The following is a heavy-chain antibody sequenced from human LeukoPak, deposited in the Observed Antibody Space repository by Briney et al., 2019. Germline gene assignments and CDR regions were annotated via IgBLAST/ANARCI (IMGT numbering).Heavy chain of an antibody. CDR1: GFTFSSYE. D-gene: IGHD2-8*01. Sequence: GGSLRLSCAASGFTFSSYEMNWVRQAPGKGLEWVSYISSSGSTIYYADSVKGRFTISRDNAKNSLYLQMNSLRAEDTAVYYCARLGGYCTNGVCYTEDWFDPWSQGTLVTVSS. J-gene: IGHJ5*02. V-gene: IGHV3-48*03. CDR3: ARLGGYCTNGVCYTEDWFDP. CDR2: ISSSGSTI.